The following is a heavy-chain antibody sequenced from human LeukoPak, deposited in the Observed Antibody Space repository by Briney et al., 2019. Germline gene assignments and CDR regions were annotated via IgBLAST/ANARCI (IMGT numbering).Heavy chain of an antibody. CDR3: ARVGHYYEIY. Sequence: SETLSLTCTVSGGSISSSSYYWGWIRQPPGKELEWIGSIYYSGSTYYNPSLKSRVTISVDTSKNQFSLKLSSVTAADTAVYYCARVGHYYEIYWGQGTLVTVSS. CDR2: IYYSGST. V-gene: IGHV4-39*07. J-gene: IGHJ4*02. D-gene: IGHD3-22*01. CDR1: GGSISSSSYY.